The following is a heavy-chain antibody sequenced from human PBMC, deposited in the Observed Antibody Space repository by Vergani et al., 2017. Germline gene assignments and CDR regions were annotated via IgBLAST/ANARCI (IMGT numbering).Heavy chain of an antibody. V-gene: IGHV3-66*01. CDR3: ARENNVWDAFDI. Sequence: EVQLVESGGGLVQPGGSLRLSCAASGFTVSSNYMSGVRQAPGKGLEWVSVIYSGGSTYYADSVEGRFTISRDNSKNTLYLQMNSLRAEDTAVYYCARENNVWDAFDIWGQGTRVTGSS. CDR2: IYSGGST. CDR1: GFTVSSNY. J-gene: IGHJ3*02. D-gene: IGHD1-14*01.